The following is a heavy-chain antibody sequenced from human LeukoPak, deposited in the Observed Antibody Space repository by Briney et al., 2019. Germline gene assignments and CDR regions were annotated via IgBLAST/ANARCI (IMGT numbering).Heavy chain of an antibody. J-gene: IGHJ4*02. CDR1: GFTFSSYG. V-gene: IGHV3-33*01. Sequence: GGSLRLSCAASGFTFSSYGMHWVRQAPGKGLEWVAVIWYDGSNKYYADSVRGRFTISRDDSKNTLYLQMNSLRAEDTALYYCARDPYYEINKTFDYWGQGTLVTASS. CDR3: ARDPYYEINKTFDY. D-gene: IGHD3-9*01. CDR2: IWYDGSNK.